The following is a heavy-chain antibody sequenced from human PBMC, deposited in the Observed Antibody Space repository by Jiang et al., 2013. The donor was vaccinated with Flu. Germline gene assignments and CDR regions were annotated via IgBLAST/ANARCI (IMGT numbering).Heavy chain of an antibody. J-gene: IGHJ4*02. D-gene: IGHD3-22*01. Sequence: GPGLVKPSQTLSLTCTVSGGSISSGGYYWSWIRQHPGKGLEWIGYIYYSGSTYYNPSLKSRVTISVDTSKNQFSLKLSSVTAADTAVYYCATLAVGDDSSGYYYGFFDYWGQGTLVTVSS. CDR2: IYYSGST. CDR3: ATLAVGDDSSGYYYGFFDY. V-gene: IGHV4-31*03. CDR1: GGSISSGGYY.